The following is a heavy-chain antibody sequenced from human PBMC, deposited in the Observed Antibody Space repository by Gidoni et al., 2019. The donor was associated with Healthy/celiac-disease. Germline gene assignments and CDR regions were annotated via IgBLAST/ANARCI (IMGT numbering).Heavy chain of an antibody. Sequence: EWIGYIYYSGSTYYNPSLKSRVTISVDTSKNQFSLKLSSVTAADTAVYYCAREGDDCSGGSCYSVGAFDIWGQGTMVTVSS. CDR2: IYYSGST. V-gene: IGHV4-30-4*01. D-gene: IGHD2-15*01. J-gene: IGHJ3*02. CDR3: AREGDDCSGGSCYSVGAFDI.